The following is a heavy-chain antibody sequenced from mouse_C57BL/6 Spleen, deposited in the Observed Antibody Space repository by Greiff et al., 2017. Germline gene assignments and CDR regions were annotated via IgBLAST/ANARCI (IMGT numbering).Heavy chain of an antibody. CDR1: GYAFSSYW. Sequence: QLQQSGAELVKPGASVKISCKASGYAFSSYWMNWVKQRPGKGLEWIGQIYPGDGDTNYNQKFKGKATLTVDKSSSTAYMQLSSLTSEDSAVYYCASTVVSYFDYWGQGTTLTVSS. V-gene: IGHV1-80*01. J-gene: IGHJ2*01. D-gene: IGHD1-1*01. CDR2: IYPGDGDT. CDR3: ASTVVSYFDY.